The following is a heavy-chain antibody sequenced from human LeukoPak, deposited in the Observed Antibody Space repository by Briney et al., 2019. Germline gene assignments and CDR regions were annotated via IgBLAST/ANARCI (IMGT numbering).Heavy chain of an antibody. V-gene: IGHV4-59*08. Sequence: PSETLSLTCTVSGGSISSYYWSWIRQPPGKGLEWIGYIYYSGSTNYNPSLKSRVTISLDTSKNQFSLKLSSEAAADTAVYYCARLGGYYDPFDPWGQGTLVTVSS. J-gene: IGHJ5*02. CDR1: GGSISSYY. D-gene: IGHD3-22*01. CDR3: ARLGGYYDPFDP. CDR2: IYYSGST.